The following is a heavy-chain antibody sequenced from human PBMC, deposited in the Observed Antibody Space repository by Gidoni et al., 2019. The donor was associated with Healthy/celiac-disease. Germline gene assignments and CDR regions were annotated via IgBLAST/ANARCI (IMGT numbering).Heavy chain of an antibody. J-gene: IGHJ5*02. CDR1: VGPFSSYA. CDR2: IIPIFGTA. V-gene: IGHV1-69*01. Sequence: QVQLVQSGAEVKKPGSSVKVSCKASVGPFSSYAISWVRQAPGQGLEWMGGIIPIFGTANYAQKFQGRVTITADESTSTAYMELSSLRSEDTAVYYCARGEARYCSSTSCYGYWFDPWGQGTLVTVSS. CDR3: ARGEARYCSSTSCYGYWFDP. D-gene: IGHD2-2*01.